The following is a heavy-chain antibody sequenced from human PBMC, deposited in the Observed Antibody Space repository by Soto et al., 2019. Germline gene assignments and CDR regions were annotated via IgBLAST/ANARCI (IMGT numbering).Heavy chain of an antibody. D-gene: IGHD5-18*01. CDR1: GFTFSAYS. Sequence: WGSLRLSCAASGFTFSAYSLNWVRQAPGKGLEWVASISSRSSYIYYADSVRGRFLISRDNTKNSVYLQMNSLRAEDTAVYYCARDYSSYGPFDYWGQGTLVNVSS. CDR2: ISSRSSYI. J-gene: IGHJ4*02. CDR3: ARDYSSYGPFDY. V-gene: IGHV3-21*01.